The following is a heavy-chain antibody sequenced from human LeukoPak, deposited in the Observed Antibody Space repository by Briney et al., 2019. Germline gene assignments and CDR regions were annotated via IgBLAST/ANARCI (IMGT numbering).Heavy chain of an antibody. CDR3: ARNKGRYSSGWPLHS. J-gene: IGHJ4*02. CDR2: IYTSGST. Sequence: SETLSLTCTVSGGSISSYYWSWIRQPAGKGLEWIGRIYTSGSTNYNPSLKSRATISVDSSKNQFSLNLSSVTAADTAVYYCARNKGRYSSGWPLHSWGQGTLVTVSS. V-gene: IGHV4-4*07. CDR1: GGSISSYY. D-gene: IGHD6-19*01.